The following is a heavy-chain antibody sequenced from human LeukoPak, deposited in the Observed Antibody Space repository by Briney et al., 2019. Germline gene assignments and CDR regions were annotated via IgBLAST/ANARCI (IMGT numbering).Heavy chain of an antibody. CDR3: ARGDYCSSTSCSTAPGAFDI. CDR1: GYTFTGYY. D-gene: IGHD2-2*01. Sequence: ASVKVSCKASGYTFTGYYMHWVRQAPGQGLEWMGIINPSGGSASYAQKFQGRVTMTRDMSTSTVYMELSSLRSEDTAVYYCARGDYCSSTSCSTAPGAFDIWGQGTMVTVSS. J-gene: IGHJ3*02. V-gene: IGHV1-46*01. CDR2: INPSGGSA.